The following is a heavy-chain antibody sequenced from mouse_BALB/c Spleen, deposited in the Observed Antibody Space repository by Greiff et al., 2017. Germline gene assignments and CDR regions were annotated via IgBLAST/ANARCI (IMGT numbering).Heavy chain of an antibody. V-gene: IGHV5-12-2*01. CDR1: GFTFSSYT. CDR2: ISNGGGST. CDR3: ARQYGYDAMDY. D-gene: IGHD1-1*02. J-gene: IGHJ4*01. Sequence: DVMLVESGGGLVQPGGSLKLSCAASGFTFSSYTMSWVRQTPEKRLEWVAYISNGGGSTYYPDTVKGRFTISRDNAKNTLYLQMSSLKSEDTAMYYCARQYGYDAMDYWGQGTSVTVSS.